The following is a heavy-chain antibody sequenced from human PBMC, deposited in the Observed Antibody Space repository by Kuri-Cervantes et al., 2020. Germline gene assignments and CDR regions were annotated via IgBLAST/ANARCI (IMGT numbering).Heavy chain of an antibody. Sequence: GESLKISCAASGFTFSSYWMSWVRQAPGKGLEWVSAINGSGSNTYYADSVKGRFTISRDKSKNTLYLQMNSLRAEDTAVYYCARVDDYVWGTFDYWGQGTLVTVSS. CDR3: ARVDDYVWGTFDY. CDR1: GFTFSSYW. J-gene: IGHJ4*02. CDR2: INGSGSNT. V-gene: IGHV3-23*01. D-gene: IGHD3-16*01.